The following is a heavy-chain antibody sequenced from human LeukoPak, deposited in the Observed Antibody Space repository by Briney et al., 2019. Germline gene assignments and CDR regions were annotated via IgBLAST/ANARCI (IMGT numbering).Heavy chain of an antibody. V-gene: IGHV4-59*12. CDR2: VDHTGST. D-gene: IGHD4-17*01. CDR3: GGSKVTRSYYFDY. CDR1: DDSITMYY. Sequence: SETLSLTCAVSDDSITMYYWTWIRQPPGKGLEWIGYVDHTGSTNYNPSLKSRVTMSVDTSKNQFSLKLSSVTAADTAVYYCGGSKVTRSYYFDYWGQGTLVTVSS. J-gene: IGHJ4*02.